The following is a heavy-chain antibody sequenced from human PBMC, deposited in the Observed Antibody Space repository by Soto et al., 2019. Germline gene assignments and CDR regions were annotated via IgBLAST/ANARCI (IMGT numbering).Heavy chain of an antibody. CDR2: ISGSGGST. J-gene: IGHJ3*02. Sequence: PGVSLRLSCAASGFTFSSYAMSWVRQAPGKGLEWVSAISGSGGSTYYADSVKGRFTISRDSSKNTLYLQMNSLRAEDTAVYYCAKFPNTPTVYNWNYRGDAFDIWGQGTMVTVSS. CDR3: AKFPNTPTVYNWNYRGDAFDI. CDR1: GFTFSSYA. D-gene: IGHD1-7*01. V-gene: IGHV3-23*01.